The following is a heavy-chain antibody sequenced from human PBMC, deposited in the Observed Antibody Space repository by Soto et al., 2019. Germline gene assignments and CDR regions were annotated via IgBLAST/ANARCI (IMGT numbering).Heavy chain of an antibody. J-gene: IGHJ2*01. CDR2: IYNSGST. D-gene: IGHD6-19*01. CDR1: GGSISSSNW. Sequence: QVQLQESGPGLVKPSGTLSLTCAVSGGSISSSNWWSWVRQPPGKGREWIGEIYNSGSTNYTPSLKSGVNIPVDKSKNLFSLELSSVNAPDPALYYRARFTSRWPPGYFDLWRRGPLVTVSS. V-gene: IGHV4-4*02. CDR3: ARFTSRWPPGYFDL.